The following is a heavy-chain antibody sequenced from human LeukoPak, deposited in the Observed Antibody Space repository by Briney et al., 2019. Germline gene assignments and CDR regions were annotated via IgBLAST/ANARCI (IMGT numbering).Heavy chain of an antibody. V-gene: IGHV1-58*02. CDR3: AAVYCGTDFYSGYDCDY. CDR2: IVVGSGNT. J-gene: IGHJ4*02. D-gene: IGHD5-12*01. Sequence: ASVKVSCKASGFTFTSSAMQWVRQARGQRLEWIGWIVVGSGNTNYAQKFQERVTITRDMSTSTAYMELSSLRSEDTAAYYCAAVYCGTDFYSGYDCDYWGQGTLVTVSS. CDR1: GFTFTSSA.